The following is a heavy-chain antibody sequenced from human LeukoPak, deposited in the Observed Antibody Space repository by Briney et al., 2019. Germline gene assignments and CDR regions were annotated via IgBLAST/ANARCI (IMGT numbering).Heavy chain of an antibody. Sequence: ASVKVSCKASGYTFTSYYMHWVRQAPGQGLEWMGIINPSGGSTSYAQKFQGRVTMTRDMSTSTVYMELSSLRSEDTAVYYCARELQNVDTAMVAYDYWGQGTLVTVSS. CDR1: GYTFTSYY. V-gene: IGHV1-46*01. D-gene: IGHD5-18*01. CDR2: INPSGGST. J-gene: IGHJ4*02. CDR3: ARELQNVDTAMVAYDY.